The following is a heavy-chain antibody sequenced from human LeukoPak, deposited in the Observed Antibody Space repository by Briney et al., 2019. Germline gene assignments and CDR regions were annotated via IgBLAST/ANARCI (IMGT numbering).Heavy chain of an antibody. Sequence: SETLSLTCTVSGGSISSSSYYWGWIRQPPGEGLEWIGYIYYSGSTFYNPSLKSRVTMSVDTSKNQFSLKLSSVTAVDTAVYFCARTSVGSGAHFDIWGQGTKVTVSS. CDR1: GGSISSSSYY. V-gene: IGHV4-39*07. J-gene: IGHJ3*02. CDR2: IYYSGST. D-gene: IGHD6-19*01. CDR3: ARTSVGSGAHFDI.